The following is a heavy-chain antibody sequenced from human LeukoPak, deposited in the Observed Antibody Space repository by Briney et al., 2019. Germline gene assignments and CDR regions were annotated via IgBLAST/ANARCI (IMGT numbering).Heavy chain of an antibody. D-gene: IGHD2-2*02. CDR3: ARDLVSRIVVVPAAILLGY. J-gene: IGHJ4*02. V-gene: IGHV3-11*01. CDR1: GFTFSDYY. CDR2: ISSSGSTT. Sequence: GGSLRLSCAASGFTFSDYYMSWIRQAPGKGLEWVSYISSSGSTTYYADSVKGRFTISRDNAKNSLYLQMNSLRAEDTAVYYCARDLVSRIVVVPAAILLGYWGQGTLVTVSS.